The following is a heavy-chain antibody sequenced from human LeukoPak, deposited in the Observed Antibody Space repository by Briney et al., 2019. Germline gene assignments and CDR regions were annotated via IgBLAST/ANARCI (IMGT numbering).Heavy chain of an antibody. J-gene: IGHJ4*02. D-gene: IGHD3-22*01. CDR3: ARGSHYYDSSGSFPTDY. CDR2: ISGSGGST. Sequence: GGSLRLSCAASGFTFSSYAMSWVRQAPGKGLEWVSAISGSGGSTYYADSVKGRFTISRDNSKNTLYLQMNSLRAGDTAVYYCARGSHYYDSSGSFPTDYWGQGTLVTVSS. V-gene: IGHV3-23*01. CDR1: GFTFSSYA.